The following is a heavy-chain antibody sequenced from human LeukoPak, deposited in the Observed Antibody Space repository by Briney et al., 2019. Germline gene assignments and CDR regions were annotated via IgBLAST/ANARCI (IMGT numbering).Heavy chain of an antibody. CDR1: GFSFNSYW. D-gene: IGHD2-15*01. CDR2: INPAGSDT. J-gene: IGHJ4*02. CDR3: GRFGYVAAVDL. V-gene: IGHV3-7*01. Sequence: QPGGSLRLSCAASGFSFNSYWMTWVRQAPGRGLEWVANINPAGSDTYYVDPVKGRFTISRDNAKNLVYPQMNSLRAEDTAVYSCGRFGYVAAVDLWGQGTLVTVSS.